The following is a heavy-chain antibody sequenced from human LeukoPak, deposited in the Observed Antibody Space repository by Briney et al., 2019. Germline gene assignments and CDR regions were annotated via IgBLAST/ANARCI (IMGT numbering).Heavy chain of an antibody. D-gene: IGHD3-22*01. Sequence: PSETLSLTCAVYGGSFSGYYWSWIRQPPGKGLEWNGEINHSGSTNYNPSLKSRVTISVDTSKNQFSLKLSSVTAADTAVYYCARVGALGYYDSSGYYPTENWGQGTLVTVSS. CDR2: INHSGST. CDR3: ARVGALGYYDSSGYYPTEN. J-gene: IGHJ4*02. V-gene: IGHV4-34*01. CDR1: GGSFSGYY.